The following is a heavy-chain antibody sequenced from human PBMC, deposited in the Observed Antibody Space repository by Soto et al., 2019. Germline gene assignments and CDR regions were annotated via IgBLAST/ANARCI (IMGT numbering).Heavy chain of an antibody. CDR1: GLTLRSYA. CDR2: ISYDGSNK. D-gene: IGHD1-26*01. CDR3: ARDTGSWNFDY. V-gene: IGHV3-30-3*01. J-gene: IGHJ4*02. Sequence: GGSLRLSCVASGLTLRSYAMNWVRQAPGKGLEWVAVISYDGSNKYYADSVKGRFTISRDNSKNTLYLQLNSLRAEDTAVYYCARDTGSWNFDYWGQGTQVPSPQ.